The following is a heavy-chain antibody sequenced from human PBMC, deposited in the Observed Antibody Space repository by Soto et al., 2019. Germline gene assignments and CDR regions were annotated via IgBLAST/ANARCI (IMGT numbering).Heavy chain of an antibody. V-gene: IGHV3-23*01. J-gene: IGHJ5*02. D-gene: IGHD6-13*01. CDR3: AKGIAAAGYNWFDP. Sequence: GGSLRLSCAASGFTCSSYAMSWVRQAPGKGLEWVSAISGSGGSTYYADSVKGRFTISRDNSKNTLYLQMNSLRAEDTAVYYCAKGIAAAGYNWFDPWGQGTLVTVSS. CDR1: GFTCSSYA. CDR2: ISGSGGST.